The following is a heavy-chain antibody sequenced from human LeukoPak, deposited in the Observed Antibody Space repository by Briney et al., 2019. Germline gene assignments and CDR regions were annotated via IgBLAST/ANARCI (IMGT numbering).Heavy chain of an antibody. D-gene: IGHD6-19*01. CDR2: IYYSGST. Sequence: SETLSLTCTVSGGSISSSSYYWGWIRQPPGKGLEWIGSIYYSGSTYYNPSLKSRVTISVDTSKNQFSLKLSSVTAADTAVYYCASSGEWLGSYYYYYMDVWGKGTTVTVSS. J-gene: IGHJ6*03. CDR3: ASSGEWLGSYYYYYMDV. CDR1: GGSISSSSYY. V-gene: IGHV4-39*01.